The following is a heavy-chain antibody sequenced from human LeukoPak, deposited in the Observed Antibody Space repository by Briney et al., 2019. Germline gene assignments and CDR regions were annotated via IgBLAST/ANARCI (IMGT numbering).Heavy chain of an antibody. J-gene: IGHJ4*02. CDR3: AKGFTGMDF. CDR1: GFTFSSYG. CDR2: ISYDGSNK. D-gene: IGHD3-16*01. Sequence: GGSLRLSCAASGFTFSSYGMHWVRPAPGKGLEWVAVISYDGSNKYYADSVKGRFSISRDNSRNTLYLQMNGLRAEDTAVYYCAKGFTGMDFWGQGSLVTVSS. V-gene: IGHV3-30*18.